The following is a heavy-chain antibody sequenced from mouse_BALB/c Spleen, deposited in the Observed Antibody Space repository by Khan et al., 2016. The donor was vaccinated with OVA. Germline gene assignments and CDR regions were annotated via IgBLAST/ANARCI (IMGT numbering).Heavy chain of an antibody. CDR1: GYTFTNYG. V-gene: IGHV9-3-1*01. CDR3: TIPPHFSYVLVY. J-gene: IGHJ4*01. CDR2: ISTYTGEP. Sequence: QIQLVQSGPELKKPGETVKISCKASGYTFTNYGMNWVKQAPGKALKWMGWISTYTGEPTYADDFKGRFAFSLETSASTAYLQINNLKNEDTATYFCTIPPHFSYVLVYWGQGTSVTVSS.